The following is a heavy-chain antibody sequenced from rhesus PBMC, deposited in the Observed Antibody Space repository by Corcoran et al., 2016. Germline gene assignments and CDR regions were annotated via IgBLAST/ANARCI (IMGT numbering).Heavy chain of an antibody. V-gene: IGHV4-76*01. D-gene: IGHD6-25*01. CDR2: IYGSSGST. Sequence: QVQLQESGPGVVKPSETLSLTCAVSGGSISSGYDWSWIRQPPGKGLEWIGYIYGSSGSTNYNPSLKNRVTMSKDASKNQFSLKLSSVTAADTAVYYCARSIAAAGMSFDYWGQGVLVTVSS. CDR1: GGSISSGYD. CDR3: ARSIAAAGMSFDY. J-gene: IGHJ4*01.